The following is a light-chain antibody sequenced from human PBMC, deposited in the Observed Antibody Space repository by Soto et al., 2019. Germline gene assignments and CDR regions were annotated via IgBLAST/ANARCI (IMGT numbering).Light chain of an antibody. CDR3: QQYNSYSYT. CDR1: QSISSW. V-gene: IGKV1-5*03. Sequence: EIQITQSPSTLSASVGDRVTITCRASQSISSWLAWYQQKPGKAPKLLIYKASSLESGVPSRFSGSGSGTEFTLTISSPQPDDFGTYYCQQYNSYSYTFGQGTKLEIK. J-gene: IGKJ2*01. CDR2: KAS.